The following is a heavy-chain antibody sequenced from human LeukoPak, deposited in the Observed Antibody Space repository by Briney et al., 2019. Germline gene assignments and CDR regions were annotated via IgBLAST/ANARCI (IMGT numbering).Heavy chain of an antibody. J-gene: IGHJ4*02. CDR3: AREKLGVDY. CDR1: GGSISSGSYY. D-gene: IGHD7-27*01. CDR2: IYSSGNT. V-gene: IGHV4-61*02. Sequence: SSETLSLTCTVSGGSISSGSYYWSWIRQPAGKGLEWIGRIYSSGNTNYNPSLKSRVTISVDTSKNQFSLKLTSVTAADTAVYYCAREKLGVDYWGQGTLVTVSS.